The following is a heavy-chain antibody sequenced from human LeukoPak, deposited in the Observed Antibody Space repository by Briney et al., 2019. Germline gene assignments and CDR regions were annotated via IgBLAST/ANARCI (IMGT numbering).Heavy chain of an antibody. CDR2: IYYSGST. CDR1: GGSVSSNSYY. J-gene: IGHJ4*02. CDR3: ARVTGYRIEDYFDY. D-gene: IGHD6-13*01. Sequence: SETLSLTCTVSGGSVSSNSYYWGWIRQPPGKGLEWIGNIYYSGSTNYNPSLKSRVTISVETSKNEFSLKLRSVTAADTAVYYCARVTGYRIEDYFDYWGQGTLVTVSS. V-gene: IGHV4-39*07.